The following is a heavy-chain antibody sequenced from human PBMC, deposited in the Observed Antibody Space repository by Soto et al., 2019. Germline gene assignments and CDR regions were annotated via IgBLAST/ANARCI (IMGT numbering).Heavy chain of an antibody. CDR2: ISYDGSNK. V-gene: IGHV3-30*18. Sequence: QVQLVESGGGVVQPGRSLRLSCAASGFTFSSYGMHWVRQAPGKGLEWVAVISYDGSNKYYADSVKGRFTISRDNSKNTRYLQMNSLRAEDTAVYYCAKEAPLGYCSGGSCYGFDYWGQGTLVTVSS. J-gene: IGHJ4*02. D-gene: IGHD2-15*01. CDR1: GFTFSSYG. CDR3: AKEAPLGYCSGGSCYGFDY.